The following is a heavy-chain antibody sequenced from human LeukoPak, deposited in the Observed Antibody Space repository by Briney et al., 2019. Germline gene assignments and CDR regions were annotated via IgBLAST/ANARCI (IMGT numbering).Heavy chain of an antibody. CDR1: GGSISRGVYY. V-gene: IGHV4-31*11. J-gene: IGHJ5*02. CDR3: ARMTMGRDAVGRSYRFGNTWFDA. CDR2: INYNGNT. D-gene: IGHD3-16*02. Sequence: PSETLSLTCDVSGGSISRGVYYWSWVRRLPGKGLEWIGHINYNGNTYYNPSLRSRVAISVATSENQISLKVASVTAADTAVYFCARMTMGRDAVGRSYRFGNTWFDAWGQGTLVTSSS.